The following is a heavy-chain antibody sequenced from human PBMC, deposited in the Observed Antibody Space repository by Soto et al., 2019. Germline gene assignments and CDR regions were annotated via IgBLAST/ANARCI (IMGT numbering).Heavy chain of an antibody. CDR1: EFTFRSYW. V-gene: IGHV3-74*01. Sequence: GGSLRLSCAASEFTFRSYWMHWVRQSPGKGLVWVSRISGDGSSTNYADSVKGRFTISRDNAKNTVYLQINSLRAEDTAVYYCARSLPGTYGAFDLWGQGTMVTVSS. J-gene: IGHJ3*01. CDR2: ISGDGSST. CDR3: ARSLPGTYGAFDL. D-gene: IGHD1-7*01.